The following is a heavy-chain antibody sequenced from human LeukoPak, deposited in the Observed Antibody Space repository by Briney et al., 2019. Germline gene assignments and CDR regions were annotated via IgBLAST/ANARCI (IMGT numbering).Heavy chain of an antibody. CDR2: ISGSGSRT. J-gene: IGHJ5*02. CDR1: GLTFSSYA. CDR3: AKEVVVSAAVGTVGFDL. Sequence: TGGSLRLSCAASGLTFSSYAMSWVRQAPGKGLEWVSAISGSGSRTYYADSVKGRFTISRDNSKNTLYLRINSLRAEDTAVYYCAKEVVVSAAVGTVGFDLWGQGTLVIVSS. V-gene: IGHV3-23*01. D-gene: IGHD6-13*01.